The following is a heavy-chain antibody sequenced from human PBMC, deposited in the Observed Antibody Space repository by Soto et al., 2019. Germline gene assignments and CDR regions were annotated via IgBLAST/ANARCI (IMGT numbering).Heavy chain of an antibody. V-gene: IGHV4-59*08. Sequence: QVQLQESGPGLVKPSETLSLTCTVSGGSISSYYWSWIRQPPGKGLEWIGYIYYSGRTNYNPSLNSPLTLSVDTSSNQFSLMLSSVTAADPAVYYCASTNGQWLVGYYYYYMDVWGKGTTVTVSS. D-gene: IGHD6-19*01. CDR2: IYYSGRT. J-gene: IGHJ6*03. CDR3: ASTNGQWLVGYYYYYMDV. CDR1: GGSISSYY.